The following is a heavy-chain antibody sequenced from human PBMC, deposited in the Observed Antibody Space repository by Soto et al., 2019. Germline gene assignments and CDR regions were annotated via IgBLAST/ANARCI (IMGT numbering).Heavy chain of an antibody. V-gene: IGHV4-59*12. CDR1: GGSIGSYY. J-gene: IGHJ4*02. CDR2: IYYSGST. D-gene: IGHD3-10*01. Sequence: QVQLQESGPGLVKPSETLSLTCTVSGGSIGSYYWSWIRQPPGKGLEWIGYIYYSGSTNYNPSLKSRVTISVDTSKNQFSLKLSSVTAADTAVYYCAREVMVRGVTYYFDYWGQGTLVTVSS. CDR3: AREVMVRGVTYYFDY.